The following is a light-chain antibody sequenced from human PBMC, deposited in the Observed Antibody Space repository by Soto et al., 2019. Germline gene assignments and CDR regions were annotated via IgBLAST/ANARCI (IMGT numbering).Light chain of an antibody. J-gene: IGKJ1*01. V-gene: IGKV1-8*01. CDR2: AAS. CDR1: QGISSY. CDR3: KRYYSTLRT. Sequence: AIRMTQSPSSFSASTGDRVTITCRASQGISSYLAWYQQKPGKAPKLLIYAASTLQSGVPSRFSGSGSGTDFTLTIGFLQSKDFAIYYCKRYYSTLRTSGQGTKVNIK.